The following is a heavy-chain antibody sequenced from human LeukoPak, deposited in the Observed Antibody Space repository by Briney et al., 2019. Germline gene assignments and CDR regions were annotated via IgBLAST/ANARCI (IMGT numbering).Heavy chain of an antibody. Sequence: SGTLSLTCAVSGGSISSSNWWSWVHPPPGKGLEWIGEIHHSGSTNYNPSLKSRVTISVDKSKNQFSLKLSSVTAADTAVYYCAGRGPFVAVGKAAAGDYWGQGTLVTVSS. D-gene: IGHD6-13*01. CDR1: GGSISSSNW. CDR3: AGRGPFVAVGKAAAGDY. V-gene: IGHV4-4*02. J-gene: IGHJ4*01. CDR2: IHHSGST.